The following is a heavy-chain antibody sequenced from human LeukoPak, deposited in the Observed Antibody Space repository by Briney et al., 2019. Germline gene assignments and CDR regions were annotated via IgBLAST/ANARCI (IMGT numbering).Heavy chain of an antibody. CDR1: GGTFSSYA. CDR3: ARGLKVVPAALVY. D-gene: IGHD2-2*01. V-gene: IGHV1-69*04. J-gene: IGHJ4*02. CDR2: IIPILGIA. Sequence: SVKVSCKASGGTFSSYAISWVRQAPGQGLEWMGRIIPILGIANYAQKFQGRVTITADKSTSTAYMELSSLRSEDTAVYYCARGLKVVPAALVYWGQGTLVTVSS.